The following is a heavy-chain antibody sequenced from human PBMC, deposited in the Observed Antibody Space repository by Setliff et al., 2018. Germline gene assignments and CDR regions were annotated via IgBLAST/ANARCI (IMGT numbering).Heavy chain of an antibody. CDR1: GGSYSNYY. Sequence: SETLSLTCAVYGGSYSNYYWSWIRQPPGGXLXXLGXVXXXXXXXXXXXXXXXVXXXXXTSKRQFSLKLSSVTAADTAVYYFRLANCSKNCEEALDYWSQGTLVTVSS. CDR2: VXXXXXX. J-gene: IGHJ4*02. D-gene: IGHD2-2*01. V-gene: IGHV4-34*01. CDR3: RLANCSKNCEEALDY.